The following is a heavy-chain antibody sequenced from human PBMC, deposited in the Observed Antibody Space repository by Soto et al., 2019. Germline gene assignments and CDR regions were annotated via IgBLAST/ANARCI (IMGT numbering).Heavy chain of an antibody. J-gene: IGHJ4*02. Sequence: QEQLQESGPRLVKPSETLSLTCSVSGGSISNYHWSWIRQPPGKGLEWIGYISYTGSTNYSPSLKSRVTMILATSKKQFSLKLSSVTAADTAVYYCARVAADAYWSGYDDYWGQGTLVTVSS. V-gene: IGHV4-59*01. D-gene: IGHD3-3*01. CDR1: GGSISNYH. CDR2: ISYTGST. CDR3: ARVAADAYWSGYDDY.